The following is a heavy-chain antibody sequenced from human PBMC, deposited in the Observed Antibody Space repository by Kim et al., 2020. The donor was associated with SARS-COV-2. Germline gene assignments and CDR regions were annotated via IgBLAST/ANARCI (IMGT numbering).Heavy chain of an antibody. J-gene: IGHJ4*02. V-gene: IGHV3-23*01. CDR2: GGST. D-gene: IGHD1-1*01. CDR3: AVNWNFDY. Sequence: GGSTYSADSVKGRFTISRDNSKNTLYLQMNSLRAEDTAVYFCAVNWNFDYWGQGTLVTVSS.